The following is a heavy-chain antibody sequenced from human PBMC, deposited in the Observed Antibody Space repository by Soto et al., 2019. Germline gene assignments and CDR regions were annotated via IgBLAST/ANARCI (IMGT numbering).Heavy chain of an antibody. D-gene: IGHD6-19*01. CDR1: GFTFSSYS. CDR2: ISSSSSYI. CDR3: ARASAVAGRLSI. V-gene: IGHV3-21*01. Sequence: GGSLRLSCAASGFTFSSYSMNWVRQAPGKGLEWVSSISSSSSYIYYADSVKGRFTISRDNAKNSLYLQMNSLRAEDTAVYYCARASAVAGRLSISGQGTMVTVSS. J-gene: IGHJ3*02.